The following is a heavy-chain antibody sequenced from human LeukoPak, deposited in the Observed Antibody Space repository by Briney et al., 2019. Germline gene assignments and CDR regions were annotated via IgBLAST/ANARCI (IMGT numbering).Heavy chain of an antibody. V-gene: IGHV3-48*04. Sequence: GGSLRLSCAASGFTLSSYSMNWVRQAPGKGLEWISFIDSSSRTIFYAESVKGRFTISRDNAKNSVHLQLNSLTVEDTAVYYCARDGAAAPGTFDYWGQGTQVTVSS. CDR3: ARDGAAAPGTFDY. CDR2: IDSSSRTI. J-gene: IGHJ4*02. CDR1: GFTLSSYS. D-gene: IGHD6-13*01.